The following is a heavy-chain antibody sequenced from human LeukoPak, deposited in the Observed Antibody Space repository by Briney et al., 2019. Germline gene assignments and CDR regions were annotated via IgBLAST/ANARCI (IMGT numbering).Heavy chain of an antibody. CDR3: AGGPAGGYFQH. CDR2: IYYSGSS. CDR1: GGSISSSNYY. V-gene: IGHV4-39*01. J-gene: IGHJ1*01. Sequence: PSETLSLTCTVSGGSISSSNYYWGWIRQPPGKGLEWIGTIYYSGSSYHNPSLKSRVTISVDTSKNQFSLKLSSVTAADTAVYYCAGGPAGGYFQHWGQGTLVTVSS. D-gene: IGHD2-15*01.